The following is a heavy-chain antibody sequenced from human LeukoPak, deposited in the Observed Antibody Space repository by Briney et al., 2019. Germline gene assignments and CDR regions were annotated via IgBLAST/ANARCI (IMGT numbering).Heavy chain of an antibody. D-gene: IGHD3-22*01. CDR3: ARLDSSGYRGVDY. Sequence: GGSLRLSCAASGFTVSSNYMSWVRQAPGKGLEWVSVIYSGGSTYYADSVKGRFTISRDNSKNTLYLQMNSLRAEDTVVYYCARLDSSGYRGVDYWGQGTLVTVSS. J-gene: IGHJ4*02. CDR1: GFTVSSNY. CDR2: IYSGGST. V-gene: IGHV3-53*01.